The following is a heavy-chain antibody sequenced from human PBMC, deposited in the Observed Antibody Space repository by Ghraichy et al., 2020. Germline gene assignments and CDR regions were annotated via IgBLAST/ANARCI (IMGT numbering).Heavy chain of an antibody. J-gene: IGHJ2*01. V-gene: IGHV3-48*02. CDR2: IDNAKRSTI. CDR1: GFTFTSYS. Sequence: GESLNISCVASGFTFTSYSMNWVRQAPGKGLEWVSYIDNAKRSTIYYAGSVRGRFTISRDNGRNSVYLQMNSLREEDTAVYYCARKGGSCGGDCFLDFDLWGRGDLVTVSS. CDR3: ARKGGSCGGDCFLDFDL. D-gene: IGHD2-21*02.